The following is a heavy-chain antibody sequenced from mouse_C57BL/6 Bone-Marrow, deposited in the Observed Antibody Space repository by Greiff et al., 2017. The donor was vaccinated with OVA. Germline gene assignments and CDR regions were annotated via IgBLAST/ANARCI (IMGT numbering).Heavy chain of an antibody. V-gene: IGHV1-26*01. J-gene: IGHJ3*01. CDR1: VYTFTDYY. CDR3: ARLRPEFFAY. Sequence: EVQLQQSGPELVKPGASVKISCKASVYTFTDYYMNWVKQSPVKSLEWIGDINPNNGGTSYNQKFKGKATLTVDKSSSTAYMELRSLTSEDSAVYYCARLRPEFFAYWGQGTLVTVSA. CDR2: INPNNGGT.